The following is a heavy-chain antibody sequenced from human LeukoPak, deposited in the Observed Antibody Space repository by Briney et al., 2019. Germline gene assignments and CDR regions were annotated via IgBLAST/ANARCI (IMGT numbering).Heavy chain of an antibody. J-gene: IGHJ6*03. V-gene: IGHV3-21*01. CDR2: ISSSSSYI. D-gene: IGHD1-7*01. CDR1: GFTFSSYS. CDR3: ARATGTTGRYYMDV. Sequence: GGSLRLSCAASGFTFSSYSMNWVRQAPGKGLEWVSSISSSSSYIYYADSVKGRLTISRDNAKNSLYLQMNSLRAEDTAVYYCARATGTTGRYYMDVWGKGTTVTVSS.